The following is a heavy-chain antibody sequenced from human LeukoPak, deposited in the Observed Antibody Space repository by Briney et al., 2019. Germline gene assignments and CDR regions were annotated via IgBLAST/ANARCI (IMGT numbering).Heavy chain of an antibody. CDR3: ARSLWPEDY. D-gene: IGHD2-21*01. V-gene: IGHV3-7*01. Sequence: GGSLRLSCAASGFTFSSYWMSWVRQAPGKGLEWVANINQDGSDKKYVDSVKGRFTISRDNAKNSQYLQMNSLRVEDTAVYYCARSLWPEDYWGQGTLVTVSS. J-gene: IGHJ4*02. CDR2: INQDGSDK. CDR1: GFTFSSYW.